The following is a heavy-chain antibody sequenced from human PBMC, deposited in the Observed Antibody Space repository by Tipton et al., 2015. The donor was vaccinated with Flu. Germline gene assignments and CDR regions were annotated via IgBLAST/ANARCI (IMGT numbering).Heavy chain of an antibody. J-gene: IGHJ4*02. CDR3: ARRSWDY. D-gene: IGHD3-10*01. Sequence: QVQLVQSGAEVKKPGASVKVSCKASGYRFTGYYIHWVRQAPGQGLEWMGWINPDSGGRKFGQKFQGRVTMTTDPSLRTAYMELTSLRSDDTAVYFCARRSWDYWGQGTLVTVSS. CDR2: INPDSGGR. V-gene: IGHV1-2*02. CDR1: GYRFTGYY.